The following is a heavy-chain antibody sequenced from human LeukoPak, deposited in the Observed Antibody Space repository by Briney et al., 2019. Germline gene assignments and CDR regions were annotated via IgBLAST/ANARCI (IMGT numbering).Heavy chain of an antibody. V-gene: IGHV4-59*01. CDR3: ARAGRGVLGYFYYMDV. D-gene: IGHD1-26*01. CDR2: IYYSGST. CDR1: GGSISSYY. J-gene: IGHJ6*03. Sequence: SETLSLTCTVSGGSISSYYWSWIRQPPGKGLEWIGYIYYSGSTNYNPSLKSQVTISVDTSKNQFSLKLSSVTAADTAVYYCARAGRGVLGYFYYMDVWGKGTTVTVSS.